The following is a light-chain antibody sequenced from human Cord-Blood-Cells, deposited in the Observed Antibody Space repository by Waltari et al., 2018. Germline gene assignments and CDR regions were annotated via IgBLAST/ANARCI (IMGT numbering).Light chain of an antibody. CDR1: SSDVGGYNY. J-gene: IGLJ3*02. V-gene: IGLV2-14*01. CDR2: DVS. CDR3: SSYTSSSSWV. Sequence: QSALTQPASVSVSPGQSITISCTGTSSDVGGYNYVSRYQQHPGKAPKLMIYDVSKRPSGVSNRFSGSKSGNTASLTISGLQAEDEADYYCSSYTSSSSWVFGGGTKLTVL.